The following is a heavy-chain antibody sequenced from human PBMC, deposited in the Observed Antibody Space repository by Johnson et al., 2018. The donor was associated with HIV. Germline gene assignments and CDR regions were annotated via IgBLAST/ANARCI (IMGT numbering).Heavy chain of an antibody. CDR3: AREGGVTMVDGFDI. Sequence: MLLVESGGGVVQPGRSMRLSCAASGFTFSASAMHWVRQAPGKGLEWVANIKQDGSEKYYVDSVKGRFTISRDNAKNSLYLQMNSLRAEDTAVYYCAREGGVTMVDGFDIWGQGTMVTVSS. D-gene: IGHD3-10*01. CDR1: GFTFSASA. J-gene: IGHJ3*02. V-gene: IGHV3-7*03. CDR2: IKQDGSEK.